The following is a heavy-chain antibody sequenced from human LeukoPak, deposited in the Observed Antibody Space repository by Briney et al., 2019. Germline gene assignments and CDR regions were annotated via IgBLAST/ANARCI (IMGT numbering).Heavy chain of an antibody. CDR1: GFTFSDYY. CDR2: ISSSGSTI. Sequence: GGSLRLSCAASGFTFSDYYMSWIRQAPGKGLEWVSYISSSGSTIYYADSVKGRFTISRDNAKNSLYLQMNSLRAEDTAVYYCARVEEAVATPDYYYYYMDVWGKGTTVTVSS. V-gene: IGHV3-11*01. D-gene: IGHD6-19*01. CDR3: ARVEEAVATPDYYYYYMDV. J-gene: IGHJ6*03.